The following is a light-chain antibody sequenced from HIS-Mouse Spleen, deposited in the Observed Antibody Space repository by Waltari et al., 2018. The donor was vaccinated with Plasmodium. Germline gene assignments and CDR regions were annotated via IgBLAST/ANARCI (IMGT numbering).Light chain of an antibody. CDR1: ALPKQY. V-gene: IGLV3-25*03. J-gene: IGLJ3*02. CDR3: QSADSSGTPNWV. Sequence: SYELTQPPSVSVSPGQTARITCSGDALPKQYAYWYQQTPGQAPVLVIYKDSERPSGTPERFSGSSSGTTVTLTISGVQAEDEADYYCQSADSSGTPNWVFGGGTKLTVL. CDR2: KDS.